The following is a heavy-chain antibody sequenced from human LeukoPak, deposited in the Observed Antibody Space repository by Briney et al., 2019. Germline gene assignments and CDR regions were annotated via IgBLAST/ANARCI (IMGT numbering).Heavy chain of an antibody. J-gene: IGHJ3*02. Sequence: SETLSLTCTVSGGSISGYYWSWIRQPPGKGLEWIGEINHSGSTNYNPSLKSRVTISVDTSKNQFSLKLSSVTAADTAVYYCAREEDRGSGWYIAYDAFDIWGQGTMVTVSS. CDR3: AREEDRGSGWYIAYDAFDI. CDR1: GGSISGYY. V-gene: IGHV4-34*01. CDR2: INHSGST. D-gene: IGHD6-19*01.